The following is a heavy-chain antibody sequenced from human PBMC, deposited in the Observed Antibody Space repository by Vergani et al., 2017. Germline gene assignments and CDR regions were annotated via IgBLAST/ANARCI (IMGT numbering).Heavy chain of an antibody. D-gene: IGHD1-26*01. V-gene: IGHV4-59*01. CDR1: GGSISSYY. CDR2: IYYSGST. Sequence: QLLLQESGPGLVKPSETLSLTCTVSGGSISSYYWSWIRQPPGKGLEWIGYIYYSGSTNYNPSLKSRVTISVDTSKNQFSLKLSSVTAADTAVYYCARGGRIVGATHFDYWGQGTLVTVSS. J-gene: IGHJ4*02. CDR3: ARGGRIVGATHFDY.